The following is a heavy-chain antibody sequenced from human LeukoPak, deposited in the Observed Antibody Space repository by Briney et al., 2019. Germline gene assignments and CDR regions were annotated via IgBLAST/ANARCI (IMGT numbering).Heavy chain of an antibody. J-gene: IGHJ6*03. D-gene: IGHD4-23*01. Sequence: SETLSLTCTVSGVSISSYYWSWIRQPAGKGLEWIGRIYTSGSTNYNPSLKSRVTMSVDTSKNQFSLKLSSVTAADTAVYYCARDDYGGSPYYYYYMDVWGKGTTVTVSS. CDR3: ARDDYGGSPYYYYYMDV. CDR1: GVSISSYY. CDR2: IYTSGST. V-gene: IGHV4-4*07.